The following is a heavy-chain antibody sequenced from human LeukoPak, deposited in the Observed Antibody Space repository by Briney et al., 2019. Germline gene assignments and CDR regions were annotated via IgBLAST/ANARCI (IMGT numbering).Heavy chain of an antibody. D-gene: IGHD6-6*01. J-gene: IGHJ4*02. CDR3: ARKGSRPFDY. CDR2: INHSGST. V-gene: IGHV4-34*01. CDR1: GGSFSGYY. Sequence: SETLSLTCAVYGGSFSGYYWSWIRQPPGKGLEWIGEINHSGSTNYNPSLKSRVTISVDTSKNQFCLKLSSVTAADTAVYYCARKGSRPFDYWAREPWSPSPQ.